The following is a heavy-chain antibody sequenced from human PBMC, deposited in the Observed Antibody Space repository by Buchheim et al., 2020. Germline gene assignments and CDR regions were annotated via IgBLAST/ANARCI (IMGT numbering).Heavy chain of an antibody. Sequence: QVQLQESGPGLVKPSQTLSLTCTVSGGSISSGDYYWSWIRQPPGKGLEWIGYIYYSGSTYYNPSLKSRVTISVDTSKNQFSLKLSSVTAADTAVYYCARGSSARVAYSSGWYHRPTDKHFDYWGQGTL. V-gene: IGHV4-30-4*01. CDR2: IYYSGST. J-gene: IGHJ4*02. CDR1: GGSISSGDYY. CDR3: ARGSSARVAYSSGWYHRPTDKHFDY. D-gene: IGHD6-19*01.